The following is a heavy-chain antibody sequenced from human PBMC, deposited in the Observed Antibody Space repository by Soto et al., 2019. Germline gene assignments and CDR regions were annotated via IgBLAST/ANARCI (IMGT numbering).Heavy chain of an antibody. D-gene: IGHD1-26*01. CDR2: IYHSGST. CDR1: GGSFSGYY. CDR3: ARMEPPRSIDF. V-gene: IGHV4-34*01. J-gene: IGHJ4*02. Sequence: SETLSLTCAVYGGSFSGYYWTWVRQPPGKGLEWIGEIYHSGSTNHNPSLKSRVTISVDKSKNQFSLKLSSVTAADTAVFFCARMEPPRSIDFWGQGLLVTLFS.